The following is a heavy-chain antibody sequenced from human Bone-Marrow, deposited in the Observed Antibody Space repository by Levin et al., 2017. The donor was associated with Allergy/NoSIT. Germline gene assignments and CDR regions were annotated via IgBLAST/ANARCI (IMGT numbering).Heavy chain of an antibody. J-gene: IGHJ6*02. Sequence: TGGSLRLSCEASGFTFTTYAMHWVRQAPGKGPEWVAAVSFDGGKNFYADSVRDRFTVSRDNARNTLYLQMQSLRSEDTAVYYCARGSYGMDVWGQGTMVSVSS. CDR2: VSFDGGKN. CDR3: ARGSYGMDV. V-gene: IGHV3-30*03. CDR1: GFTFTTYA.